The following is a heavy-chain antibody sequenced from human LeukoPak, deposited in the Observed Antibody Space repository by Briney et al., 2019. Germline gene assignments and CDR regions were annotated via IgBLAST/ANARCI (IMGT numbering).Heavy chain of an antibody. Sequence: SETLSLTCTVSGGSISSYYWSWIRQPPGKGLEWIGNICNSGSTNYNPSLKSRVTISVDTSKNQFSLKLSSVTAADTAVYYCARVDGYNYFDYWGQGTLVTVSS. J-gene: IGHJ4*02. CDR3: ARVDGYNYFDY. V-gene: IGHV4-59*12. CDR1: GGSISSYY. D-gene: IGHD5-24*01. CDR2: ICNSGST.